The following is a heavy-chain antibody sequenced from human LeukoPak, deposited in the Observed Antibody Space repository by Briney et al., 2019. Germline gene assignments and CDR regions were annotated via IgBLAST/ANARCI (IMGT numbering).Heavy chain of an antibody. CDR1: GFTLSSYA. D-gene: IGHD1/OR15-1a*01. CDR2: ISGSADNT. V-gene: IGHV3-23*01. CDR3: AKVRSGNNYYFDY. J-gene: IGHJ4*02. Sequence: PGGSLRLSCTASGFTLSSYAMSWVRQAPGEGLEWVSTISGSADNTNYAEAVKGRFTISRDNSKNTMYLQMNSLRAEDTAVYYCAKVRSGNNYYFDYWGQGTLVTVSS.